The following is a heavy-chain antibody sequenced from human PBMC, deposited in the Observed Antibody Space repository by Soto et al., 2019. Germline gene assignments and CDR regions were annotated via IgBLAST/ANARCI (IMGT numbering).Heavy chain of an antibody. CDR3: ARHSSSWSFDF. J-gene: IGHJ4*02. Sequence: ASVKVSCKASGYTFTSWPMHWVRQAPGQRLEWMGWINVGNGDTKYSQKFQGRVTITRDTSASTAYMELSSLRPEDTAVYYCARHSSSWSFDFWAQGTLVTVSS. CDR1: GYTFTSWP. CDR2: INVGNGDT. D-gene: IGHD6-13*01. V-gene: IGHV1-3*01.